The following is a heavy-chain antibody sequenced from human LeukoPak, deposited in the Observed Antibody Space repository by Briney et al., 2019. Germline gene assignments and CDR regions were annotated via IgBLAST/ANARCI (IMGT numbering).Heavy chain of an antibody. V-gene: IGHV4-4*02. Sequence: SETLSLTCAVSGGSISSGNWWSWVRQTPGKGLEWIGEIYHSGGTNYNPSLKSRVTISVDTSKNQFYLKMNSVTAADTAVYYCARESGSYLWRSWLNPWGQGTLVSVSS. D-gene: IGHD3-16*01. CDR1: GGSISSGNW. CDR2: IYHSGGT. J-gene: IGHJ5*02. CDR3: ARESGSYLWRSWLNP.